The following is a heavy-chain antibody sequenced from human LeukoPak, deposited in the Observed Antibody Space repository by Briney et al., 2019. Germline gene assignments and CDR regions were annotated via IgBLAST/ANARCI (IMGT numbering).Heavy chain of an antibody. Sequence: GGSLRLSCAAYGFTFSNYWMSWVRQAPGKGLEWVANINQDGSGKFYVDSVRGRFTVSRDNAKNSLYLQLNSLRGEDTAVFYCARADSSGKILDYWGQGNLVIVSS. V-gene: IGHV3-7*01. CDR2: INQDGSGK. CDR3: ARADSSGKILDY. CDR1: GFTFSNYW. D-gene: IGHD3-22*01. J-gene: IGHJ4*02.